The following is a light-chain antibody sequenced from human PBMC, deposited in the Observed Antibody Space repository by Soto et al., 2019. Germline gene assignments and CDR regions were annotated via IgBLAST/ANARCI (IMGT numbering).Light chain of an antibody. V-gene: IGKV1-39*01. Sequence: IHMTQFPSSLSASVGDRVTITCRASETISHYLNWYQQKPGKAPKPLIYGASKLQTGVPSRFSGSGSGTDFTLTITSLQTEDFATYYCQQSSSTPLTFGGGTKVEIK. CDR2: GAS. CDR3: QQSSSTPLT. CDR1: ETISHY. J-gene: IGKJ4*01.